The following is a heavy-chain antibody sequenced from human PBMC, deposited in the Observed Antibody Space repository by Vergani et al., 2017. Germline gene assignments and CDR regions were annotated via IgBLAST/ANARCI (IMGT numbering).Heavy chain of an antibody. CDR1: GFTFNQYG. J-gene: IGHJ5*02. Sequence: QVQLVESGGGVVQPGRSLRLSCAASGFTFNQYGMPWVRQAPGKGLEWVAVTWYDGNNKQYADSVKGRSTISRDNSKSTMYLQMNSLRDEDTGVYYCARDLRLLYNRFDPWGQGTLVTVSS. CDR2: TWYDGNNK. D-gene: IGHD1-14*01. V-gene: IGHV3-33*01. CDR3: ARDLRLLYNRFDP.